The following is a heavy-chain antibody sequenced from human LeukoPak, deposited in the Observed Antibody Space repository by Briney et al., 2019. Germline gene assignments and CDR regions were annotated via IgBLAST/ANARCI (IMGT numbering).Heavy chain of an antibody. CDR3: ARAVGFVVVPAAIAYYYMDV. Sequence: PSETLSLTCTVSGDSISSYYWSWIRQPPGKGLEWIGYIYYSGTTNYNPSLKSRVTISVDTSKNQFSLKLSSVTAADTAVYYCARAVGFVVVPAAIAYYYMDVWGKGATVTVSS. CDR1: GDSISSYY. D-gene: IGHD2-2*02. J-gene: IGHJ6*03. V-gene: IGHV4-59*01. CDR2: IYYSGTT.